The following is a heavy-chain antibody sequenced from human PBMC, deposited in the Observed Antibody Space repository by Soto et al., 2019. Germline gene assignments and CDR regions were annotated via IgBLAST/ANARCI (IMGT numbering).Heavy chain of an antibody. V-gene: IGHV3-74*01. D-gene: IGHD2-15*01. CDR3: ARRKGGYYYYYGTDV. Sequence: GGSLRLSCAASGFTFSSYAMSWVRQAPGKGLEWVSRINSDGSSTSYADSVKGRSTISRDNAKNTLYLQMNSLRAEDTAVYYCARRKGGYYYYYGTDVWGQGTTVTVSS. J-gene: IGHJ6*02. CDR1: GFTFSSYA. CDR2: INSDGSST.